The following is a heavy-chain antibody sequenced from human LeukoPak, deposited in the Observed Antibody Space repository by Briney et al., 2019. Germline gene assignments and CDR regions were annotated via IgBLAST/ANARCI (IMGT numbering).Heavy chain of an antibody. CDR3: ALEVAHCSSTRWSFGYYGMDL. J-gene: IGHJ6*02. D-gene: IGHD2-2*01. CDR2: AYYSGNT. CDR1: GGSVSSDTYY. V-gene: IGHV4-61*01. Sequence: SETLSLTCSVSGGSVSSDTYYWIWIRQTPGGGLEWIGYAYYSGNTNDNPSLKSRVTISLDTSKNQFSLKLSSVTAAVTGVYYCALEVAHCSSTRWSFGYYGMDLWGQGTTVTVSS.